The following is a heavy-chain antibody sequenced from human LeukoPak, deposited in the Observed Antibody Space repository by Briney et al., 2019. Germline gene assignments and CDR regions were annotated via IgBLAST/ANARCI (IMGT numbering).Heavy chain of an antibody. Sequence: PSETLSLTCTVSGGPINSYYWSWIRQPPGKGLEWIGYVYYSGSTNYNPSLKSRVTISVDTSKNQFSLKLSSVTAADTAVYYCARGYSYGYFDYWGQGTLVTVSS. V-gene: IGHV4-59*01. CDR3: ARGYSYGYFDY. D-gene: IGHD5-18*01. CDR2: VYYSGST. J-gene: IGHJ4*02. CDR1: GGPINSYY.